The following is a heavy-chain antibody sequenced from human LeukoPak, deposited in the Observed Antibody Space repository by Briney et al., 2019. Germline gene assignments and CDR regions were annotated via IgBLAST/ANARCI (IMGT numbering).Heavy chain of an antibody. Sequence: SETLSLTCAVYGGSFSGYYWSWIRQPPGKGLEWIGYIYHSGSTYYNPSLKSRVTISVDRSKNQFSLKLSSVTAADTAVYYCARGRYYGSGTHFDYWGQGTLVTVSS. CDR1: GGSFSGYY. CDR2: IYHSGST. V-gene: IGHV4-34*01. J-gene: IGHJ4*02. D-gene: IGHD3-10*01. CDR3: ARGRYYGSGTHFDY.